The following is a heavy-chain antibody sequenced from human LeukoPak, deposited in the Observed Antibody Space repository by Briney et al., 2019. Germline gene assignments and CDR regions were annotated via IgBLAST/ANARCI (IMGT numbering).Heavy chain of an antibody. CDR1: GFTFSSCG. Sequence: GGSLRLSCAASGFTFSSCGMHWVRQAPGKGLEWVTFIRYDGSDKNYADSVKGRFTISRDNSKNTLYLQMNTLSVEDTAVYYCAKGGMTAKWFDPWGQGTLVTVSS. D-gene: IGHD6-13*01. J-gene: IGHJ5*02. V-gene: IGHV3-30*02. CDR2: IRYDGSDK. CDR3: AKGGMTAKWFDP.